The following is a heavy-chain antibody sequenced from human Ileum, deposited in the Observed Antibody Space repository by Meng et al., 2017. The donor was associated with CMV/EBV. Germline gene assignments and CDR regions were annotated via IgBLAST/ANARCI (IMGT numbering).Heavy chain of an antibody. J-gene: IGHJ4*02. D-gene: IGHD4-23*01. V-gene: IGHV4-30-4*08. CDR1: GGSISSGDYY. CDR2: IYYSGST. Sequence: QESGPGLVAPSQTLSLTCIVSGGSISSGDYYWSWIRQPPGKGLEWIVYIYYSGSTYYNPSLKSRLTISLDTSKNQFSLKLSSVTAADTGVYYCARQTYGGNSREYYFDYWGQGTLVTVSS. CDR3: ARQTYGGNSREYYFDY.